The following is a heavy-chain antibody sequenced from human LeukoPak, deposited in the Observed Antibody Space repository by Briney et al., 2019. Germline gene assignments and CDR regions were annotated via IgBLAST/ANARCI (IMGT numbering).Heavy chain of an antibody. CDR1: GFTFSDYS. Sequence: PGGSLRLSCAASGFTFSDYSMNWVRQAPGKGLEWVAVISYDGSNKYYADSVKGRFTISRDNSKNTLYLQMNSLRAEDTAVYYCARVSFYDSSGYEDIDYWGQGTLVTVSS. V-gene: IGHV3-30*03. D-gene: IGHD3-22*01. J-gene: IGHJ4*02. CDR3: ARVSFYDSSGYEDIDY. CDR2: ISYDGSNK.